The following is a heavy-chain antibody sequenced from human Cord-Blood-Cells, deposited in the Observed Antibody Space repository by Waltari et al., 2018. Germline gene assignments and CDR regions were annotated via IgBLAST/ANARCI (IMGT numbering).Heavy chain of an antibody. D-gene: IGHD7-27*01. CDR3: ARDPRLGFDY. V-gene: IGHV3-30*17. CDR2: IAYSGTNK. Sequence: QVQLVESGGGVVQPGRSLRLSCAASGFTFSSYAMHWVRQAPGKGLGWLAVIAYSGTNKSYADPVKGRFTISRDNSKNPLDLQRNSLRAEDTAGYYCARDPRLGFDYWGQGALLTVSS. CDR1: GFTFSSYA. J-gene: IGHJ4*02.